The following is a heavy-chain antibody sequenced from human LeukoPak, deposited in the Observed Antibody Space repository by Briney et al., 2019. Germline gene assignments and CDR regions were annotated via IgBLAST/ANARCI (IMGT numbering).Heavy chain of an antibody. D-gene: IGHD5-18*01. CDR3: VRGYSYGFYFDY. CDR2: INPNSGGP. J-gene: IGHJ4*02. Sequence: GASVKASCKASGYTFTSYYMHWVRQAPGQGLEWMGRINPNSGGPNYGQKFQGTVTMTRDTSISTAYLELSNLRSDDTAAYYCVRGYSYGFYFDYWGQGSLVTVSS. CDR1: GYTFTSYY. V-gene: IGHV1-2*06.